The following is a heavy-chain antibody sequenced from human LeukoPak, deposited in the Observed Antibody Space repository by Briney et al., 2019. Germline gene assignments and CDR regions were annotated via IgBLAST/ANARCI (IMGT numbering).Heavy chain of an antibody. CDR2: IHHSGTT. CDR1: GGSISRDSYY. Sequence: PSETLSLTCTVSGGSISRDSYYWAWIRQPPGKGLEWIGSIHHSGTTHYNPSLQSRVTISVDTSKAQFSLKLSSVTAADTAVYYCATLQGCGWPPRGGDSWGQGTLVTVSS. V-gene: IGHV4-39*01. CDR3: ATLQGCGWPPRGGDS. D-gene: IGHD6-19*01. J-gene: IGHJ4*02.